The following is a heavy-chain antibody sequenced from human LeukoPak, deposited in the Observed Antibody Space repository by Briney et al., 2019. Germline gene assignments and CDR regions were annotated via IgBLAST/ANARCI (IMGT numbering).Heavy chain of an antibody. J-gene: IGHJ6*02. V-gene: IGHV1-18*01. CDR3: ARDVLLWFGEPQALYYYYYYGMDV. CDR2: ISAYNGNT. Sequence: ASVKVSFKASGYTFTSYGISWVRQAPGQGLEWMGWISAYNGNTNYAQKLQGRVTMTTDTSTSTAYMELRSLRSDDTAVYYCARDVLLWFGEPQALYYYYYYGMDVWGQGTTVTVSS. CDR1: GYTFTSYG. D-gene: IGHD3-10*01.